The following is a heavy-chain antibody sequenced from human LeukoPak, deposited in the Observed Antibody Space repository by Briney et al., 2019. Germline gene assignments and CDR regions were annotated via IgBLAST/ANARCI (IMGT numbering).Heavy chain of an antibody. CDR3: ARDIGGIAAAGCFDY. D-gene: IGHD6-13*01. CDR2: INGDGTTT. CDR1: GFTFSSYW. J-gene: IGHJ4*02. V-gene: IGHV3-74*03. Sequence: QPGGSLRLSCAASGFTFSSYWMHWVRQAPGKGLVWVSRINGDGTTTTYADSVKGRFTISRDNSKNTLYLQMNSLRAEDTAVYYCARDIGGIAAAGCFDYWGQGTLVTVSS.